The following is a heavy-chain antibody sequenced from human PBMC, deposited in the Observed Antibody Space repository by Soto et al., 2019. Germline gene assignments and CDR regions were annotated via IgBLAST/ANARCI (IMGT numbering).Heavy chain of an antibody. V-gene: IGHV4-34*01. CDR1: GGSFSGSY. CDR3: VLLMGFGELLRDY. Sequence: QVQLQQWGAGLLKPSETLSLTCAVYGGSFSGSYWSWIRQPPGKGLEWIGEINHSGSTNYNPSLKSRITISVATSKNHYSLRLSSVTAADTAVYYGVLLMGFGELLRDYWGQGTLVTVSS. CDR2: INHSGST. J-gene: IGHJ4*02. D-gene: IGHD3-10*01.